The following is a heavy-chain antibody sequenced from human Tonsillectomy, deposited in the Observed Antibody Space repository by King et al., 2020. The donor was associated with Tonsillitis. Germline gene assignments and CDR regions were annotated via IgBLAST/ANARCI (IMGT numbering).Heavy chain of an antibody. CDR2: IKEDGSQK. V-gene: IGHV3-7*01. CDR3: GRVTYGDYH. CDR1: GFMFSGDW. D-gene: IGHD4-17*01. J-gene: IGHJ4*02. Sequence: VQLVEAGGGLVQPGESLRRSFAASGFMFSGDWMSGVRQAPGKGLEWGANIKEDGSQKYYVDSLKGRFTISRDNAKNSLYLQMSSLEDEDTAVYYCGRVTYGDYHWGQGTLVTVSS.